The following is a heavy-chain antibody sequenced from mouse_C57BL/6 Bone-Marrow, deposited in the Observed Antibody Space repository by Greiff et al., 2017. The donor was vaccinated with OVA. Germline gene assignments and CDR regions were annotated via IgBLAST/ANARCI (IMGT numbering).Heavy chain of an antibody. CDR2: INPNNGGT. Sequence: EVQLQQSGPELVKPGASVKISCKASGYTFTDYYMNWVKQSHGKSLEWIGDINPNNGGTSYNQKFKGKATLTVDKSSSTAYMELRSLTSEDTAVYYCTTTPPYYYGSSYGYWGQGTTLTVSS. J-gene: IGHJ2*01. V-gene: IGHV1-26*01. CDR1: GYTFTDYY. CDR3: TTTPPYYYGSSYGY. D-gene: IGHD1-1*01.